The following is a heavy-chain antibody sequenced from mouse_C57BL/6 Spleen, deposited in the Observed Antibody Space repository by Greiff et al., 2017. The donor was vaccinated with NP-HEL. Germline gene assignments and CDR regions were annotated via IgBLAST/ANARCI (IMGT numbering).Heavy chain of an antibody. CDR2: IYPGSGSN. V-gene: IGHV1-55*01. CDR1: GYTFTSYW. D-gene: IGHD2-1*01. Sequence: VQLQQPGAELVKPGASVKMSCKASGYTFTSYWITWVKQRPGQGLEWIGDIYPGSGSNNYNEKFKRKATLTVDTSSSTAYMQLSSLTSEDSAVYYCARSGGNYLDYFDYWGQGTTLTVSS. J-gene: IGHJ2*01. CDR3: ARSGGNYLDYFDY.